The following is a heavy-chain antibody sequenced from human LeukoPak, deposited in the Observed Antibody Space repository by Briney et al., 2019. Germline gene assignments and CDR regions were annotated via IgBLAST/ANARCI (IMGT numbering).Heavy chain of an antibody. CDR1: GDSVSRNTAG. V-gene: IGHV6-1*01. Sequence: SQTLSLTCAISGDSVSRNTAGWNWIRQSPSRGLEWLGRTYYRSKWYSDFAPSVRNRITINPDTSKNQFSLKLSSVTAADTAVYYCTLRFLEKKTSGGKKYNWFDPWGQGTLVTVSS. J-gene: IGHJ5*02. CDR2: TYYRSKWYS. D-gene: IGHD3-3*01. CDR3: TLRFLEKKTSGGKKYNWFDP.